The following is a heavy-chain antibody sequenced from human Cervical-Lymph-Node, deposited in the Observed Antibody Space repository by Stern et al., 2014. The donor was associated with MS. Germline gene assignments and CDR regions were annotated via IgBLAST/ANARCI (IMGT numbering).Heavy chain of an antibody. J-gene: IGHJ3*01. CDR3: AKGEGDYGETDAFDL. Sequence: QVQLVQSGAEVKKPGSSVRVSCKPSGGTLNSYAISWVRQAPGLGLQWMGRIIPILGVPSYAPKFQDRVTITANKSTSASYMELSSLTSEDTAIYYCAKGEGDYGETDAFDLWGQGTMVTVSS. D-gene: IGHD4-17*01. CDR1: GGTLNSYA. CDR2: IIPILGVP. V-gene: IGHV1-69*09.